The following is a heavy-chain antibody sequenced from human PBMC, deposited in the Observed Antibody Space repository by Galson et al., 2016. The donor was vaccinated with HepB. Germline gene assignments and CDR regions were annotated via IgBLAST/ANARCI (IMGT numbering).Heavy chain of an antibody. CDR3: AKGAVGNVRIPWNRFDA. Sequence: SLRLSCAASGFNFKDYGMHWVRQAPGKGLEWVATIAKDPTLTYYADSVKGRFTISRDNSKNTLYLQMNSLTVDDSALFSCAKGAVGNVRIPWNRFDAWGQGTLVTVSS. CDR2: IAKDPTLT. D-gene: IGHD1-1*01. V-gene: IGHV3-30*18. J-gene: IGHJ5*02. CDR1: GFNFKDYG.